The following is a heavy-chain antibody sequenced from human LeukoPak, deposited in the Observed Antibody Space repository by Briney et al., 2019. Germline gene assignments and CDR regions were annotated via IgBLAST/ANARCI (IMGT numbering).Heavy chain of an antibody. CDR3: ARTTEAHSWRTRYYDYYMDV. Sequence: SETLSLTCTVSGVSISSYYWSWIRQPPGKGLDWIGYNSGSTNYNPTLNSRVIISVDTSKHQFSLKLRSVPAADTAVYYCARTTEAHSWRTRYYDYYMDVWGKGTTVTVSS. V-gene: IGHV4-59*01. D-gene: IGHD6-13*01. CDR2: NSGST. CDR1: GVSISSYY. J-gene: IGHJ6*03.